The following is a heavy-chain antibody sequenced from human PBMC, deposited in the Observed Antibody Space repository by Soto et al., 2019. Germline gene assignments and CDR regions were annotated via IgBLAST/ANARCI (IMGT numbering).Heavy chain of an antibody. V-gene: IGHV4-31*03. Sequence: SETLSLTCTVSGGSISSGCYYWSWIRQHPGKGLEWIGYIYYSGSTYYNPSLKSRVTISVDTSKNQLSVKLSSVTAADTAVYYCARYRDGSELGDYWGQGTLVPVSS. CDR1: GGSISSGCYY. CDR2: IYYSGST. CDR3: ARYRDGSELGDY. J-gene: IGHJ4*02. D-gene: IGHD5-12*01.